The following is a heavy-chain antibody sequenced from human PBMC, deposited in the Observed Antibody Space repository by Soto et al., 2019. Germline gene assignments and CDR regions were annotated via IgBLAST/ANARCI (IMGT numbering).Heavy chain of an antibody. Sequence: EVQLVESGGGLVQPGGSLRLSCAASGLSFDDYAMHWVRQAPGKGLEWVSGINWNSGGIAYADSVKGRFTISRDNAKNSLYLRMNCLRPEDTALYYCAKGSIVVVEAPIDFWGQGTLVIVSS. CDR3: AKGSIVVVEAPIDF. CDR1: GLSFDDYA. J-gene: IGHJ4*02. D-gene: IGHD2-2*01. CDR2: INWNSGGI. V-gene: IGHV3-9*01.